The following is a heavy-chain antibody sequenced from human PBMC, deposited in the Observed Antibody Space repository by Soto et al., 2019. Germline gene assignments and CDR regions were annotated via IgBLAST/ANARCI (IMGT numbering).Heavy chain of an antibody. CDR2: MNPNSGNT. CDR3: ARAPPKEEYCSGGSCYHRYYYMDV. CDR1: GYTFTSYD. D-gene: IGHD2-15*01. V-gene: IGHV1-8*01. Sequence: ASVKVSCKASGYTFTSYDINWVRQATGQGLEWMGWMNPNSGNTGYAQKFQGRVTMTRNTSISTAYMELSSLGSEDTAVYYCARAPPKEEYCSGGSCYHRYYYMDVWGKGTTVTVSS. J-gene: IGHJ6*03.